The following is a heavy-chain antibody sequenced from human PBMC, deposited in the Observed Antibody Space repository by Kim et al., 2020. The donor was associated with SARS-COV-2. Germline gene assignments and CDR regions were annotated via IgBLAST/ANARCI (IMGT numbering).Heavy chain of an antibody. CDR2: IDWDDDK. CDR3: ARYVSRVVGAATLDPHGMDV. V-gene: IGHV2-70*01. J-gene: IGHJ6*02. D-gene: IGHD2-15*01. Sequence: SGPTLVKPTQTLTLTCTFSGFSLSTSGMCVSWIRQPPGKALEWLALIDWDDDKYYSTSLKTRLTISKDTSKNQVVLTMTNMDPVDTATYYCARYVSRVVGAATLDPHGMDVWGQGTTVTVSS. CDR1: GFSLSTSGMC.